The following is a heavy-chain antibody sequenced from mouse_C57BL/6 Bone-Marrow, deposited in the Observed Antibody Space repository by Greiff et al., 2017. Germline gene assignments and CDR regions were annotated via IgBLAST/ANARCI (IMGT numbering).Heavy chain of an antibody. CDR3: ARVYYGKVNFYY. CDR2: IYPGSGST. J-gene: IGHJ2*01. Sequence: QVQLQQSGAELVKPGASVKMSCKASGYNFTSYWITWVKQRPGQGLEWIGDIYPGSGSTKYNEKFKSKATLTVDTSSSTAYMQLRSLTSEDSAFYYCARVYYGKVNFYYCGQGTTLTVSS. D-gene: IGHD2-1*01. V-gene: IGHV1-55*01. CDR1: GYNFTSYW.